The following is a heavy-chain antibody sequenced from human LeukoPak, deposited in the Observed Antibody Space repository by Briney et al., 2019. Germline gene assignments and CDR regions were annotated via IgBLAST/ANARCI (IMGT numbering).Heavy chain of an antibody. Sequence: GGSLRLSCSASGFTFSSYAAHWVRQAPGKGLEYVSAISSDGGSTYYADSLKGRFTISRDNSKNTLYLQMNSLRAEDTAVYYCAKDLNYDFWSGLGNWGQGTLVTVSS. J-gene: IGHJ4*02. CDR2: ISSDGGST. D-gene: IGHD3-3*01. V-gene: IGHV3-64*04. CDR1: GFTFSSYA. CDR3: AKDLNYDFWSGLGN.